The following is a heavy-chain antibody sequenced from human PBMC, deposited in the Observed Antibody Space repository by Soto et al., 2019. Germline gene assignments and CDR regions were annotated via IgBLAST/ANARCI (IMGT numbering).Heavy chain of an antibody. CDR2: ISYDGSNK. J-gene: IGHJ6*02. Sequence: QVQLVESGGGVVQPGRSLRLSCAASGFTFSSYGMHWVRQAPGKGLEWVAVISYDGSNKYYADSVKGRFTISRDNSKNTLYLQMNRLRAEDTAVYYCAKGDYPIVVVPAAVLGYYYGMDGWGQGTTVTVCS. CDR1: GFTFSSYG. CDR3: AKGDYPIVVVPAAVLGYYYGMDG. V-gene: IGHV3-30*18. D-gene: IGHD2-2*01.